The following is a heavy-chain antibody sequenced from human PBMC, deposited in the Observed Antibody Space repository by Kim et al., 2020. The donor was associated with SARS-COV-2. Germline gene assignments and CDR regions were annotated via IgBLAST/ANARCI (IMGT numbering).Heavy chain of an antibody. CDR2: IWYDGSNK. V-gene: IGHV3-33*06. CDR3: AKGDSGRYRTSQIDY. J-gene: IGHJ4*02. CDR1: GFTFSSYG. Sequence: GGSLRLSCAASGFTFSSYGMHWVRQAPGKGLEWVAVIWYDGSNKYYADSVKGRFTISRDNSKNTLYLQMNSLRAEDTAVYYCAKGDSGRYRTSQIDYWGQGTLVTVSS. D-gene: IGHD1-26*01.